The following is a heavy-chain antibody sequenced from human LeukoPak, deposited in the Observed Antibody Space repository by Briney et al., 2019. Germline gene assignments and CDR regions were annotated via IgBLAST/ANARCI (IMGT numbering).Heavy chain of an antibody. J-gene: IGHJ5*02. CDR2: IKEDGTET. D-gene: IGHD4-17*01. CDR1: GFMFSSNW. CDR3: IVFGDSNH. V-gene: IGHV3-7*03. Sequence: PGGSLRLSCAASGFMFSSNWVSWVRLAPGKGLEWVANIKEDGTETYYVDSVKGRFTISRDTSKNTLYLQINSLRVEDTAVYYCIVFGDSNHWGQGTLVTVSS.